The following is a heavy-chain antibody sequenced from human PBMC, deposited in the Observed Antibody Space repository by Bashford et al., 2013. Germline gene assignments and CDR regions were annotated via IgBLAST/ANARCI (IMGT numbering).Heavy chain of an antibody. D-gene: IGHD3-16*01. V-gene: IGHV1-69*06. CDR1: GGTFSSYA. Sequence: SVKVSCKASGGTFSSYAISWVRQAPGQGLEWMGGIIPIFGTANYAQKFQGRVTITADKSTSTAYMELSSLRSEDTAVYYCASKVGGLRHYYYYYMDVWGKGTRSPSP. J-gene: IGHJ6*03. CDR3: ASKVGGLRHYYYYYMDV. CDR2: IIPIFGTA.